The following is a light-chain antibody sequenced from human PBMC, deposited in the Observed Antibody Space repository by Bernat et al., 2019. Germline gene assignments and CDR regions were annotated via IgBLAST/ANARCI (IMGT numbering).Light chain of an antibody. CDR3: QQYGNSPPHT. CDR1: QSVSSSY. J-gene: IGKJ2*01. V-gene: IGKV3-20*01. Sequence: EIVLTQSPGTLSLSPGERATLSCRASQSVSSSYLAWYQQKPGRAPRLLIYGASNRATGIPDRFSGSGSGTDFTLTISRLAPEDFTVYYCQQYGNSPPHTFGQGTKLEIK. CDR2: GAS.